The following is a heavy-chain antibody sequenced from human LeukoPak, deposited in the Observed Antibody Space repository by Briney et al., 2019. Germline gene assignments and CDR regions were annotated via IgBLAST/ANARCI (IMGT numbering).Heavy chain of an antibody. CDR3: AREDIVATTAFGP. Sequence: GALVKVSRKASGYTFTGYYMHWVRQAPGQGLEWMGWINPNSGGTNYAQKFQGRVTMTRDTSISTAYMELSRLRSDDTAVYYCAREDIVATTAFGPWGQGTLVTVSS. J-gene: IGHJ5*02. CDR2: INPNSGGT. V-gene: IGHV1-2*02. D-gene: IGHD5-12*01. CDR1: GYTFTGYY.